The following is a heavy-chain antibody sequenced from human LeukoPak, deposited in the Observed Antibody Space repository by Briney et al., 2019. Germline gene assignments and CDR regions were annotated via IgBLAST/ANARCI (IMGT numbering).Heavy chain of an antibody. Sequence: PGGSLRLSCAASGFTFSSYGMNWVRQAPGKGLEWVAFIRYDGSNQYYADSVKGRFTMSRDNAKNSLYLQMNSVRAEDMALYYCAKDRGTSWDAFDIWGQGTMVTVSS. CDR3: AKDRGTSWDAFDI. J-gene: IGHJ3*02. CDR2: IRYDGSNQ. D-gene: IGHD6-13*01. CDR1: GFTFSSYG. V-gene: IGHV3-30*02.